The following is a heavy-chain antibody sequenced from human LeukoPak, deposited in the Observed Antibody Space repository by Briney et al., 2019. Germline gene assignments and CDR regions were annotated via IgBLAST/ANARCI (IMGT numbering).Heavy chain of an antibody. CDR1: GGSITSHY. V-gene: IGHV4-59*11. CDR3: ARGGFNFFS. CDR2: ISPSGST. J-gene: IGHJ4*02. Sequence: SETLSLTCIVSGGSITSHYWTWIRQPPGRGLEWIGYISPSGSTNCNPSLKSRVTISEDTYKNQFPLQLSSVTCAATAVYYCARGGFNFFSWGQGALVIVSS. D-gene: IGHD3-10*01.